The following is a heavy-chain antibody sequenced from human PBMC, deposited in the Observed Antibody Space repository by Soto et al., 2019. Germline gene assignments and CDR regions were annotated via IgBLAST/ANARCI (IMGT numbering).Heavy chain of an antibody. Sequence: EVQLVESGGGLVQPGGSLRLSCVASGFTFSNYWMYWVRQAPGEGLVWVSRINSDGSVSSYADFVKGRLTISRDNVKNTLYLQMDSLRAEDTAVYYCARGDCVGGTCYSLAGSFYYYMDVWGKGTTVTVFS. CDR1: GFTFSNYW. D-gene: IGHD2-15*01. CDR3: ARGDCVGGTCYSLAGSFYYYMDV. J-gene: IGHJ6*03. V-gene: IGHV3-74*01. CDR2: INSDGSVS.